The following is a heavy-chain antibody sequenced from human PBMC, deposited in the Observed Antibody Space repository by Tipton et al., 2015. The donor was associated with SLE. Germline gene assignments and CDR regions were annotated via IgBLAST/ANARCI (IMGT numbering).Heavy chain of an antibody. CDR2: IWYDGSNK. J-gene: IGHJ4*02. V-gene: IGHV3-33*01. Sequence: SLRLSCAASGFTFSSYGMHWVRQAPGKGLEWVAVIWYDGSNKYYADSVKGRFTISRDNSKNTLYLQMNSLRAEDTAVYYCARDGGHYYDSSGYPVYFDHWGQGTLVTVSS. CDR3: ARDGGHYYDSSGYPVYFDH. CDR1: GFTFSSYG. D-gene: IGHD3-22*01.